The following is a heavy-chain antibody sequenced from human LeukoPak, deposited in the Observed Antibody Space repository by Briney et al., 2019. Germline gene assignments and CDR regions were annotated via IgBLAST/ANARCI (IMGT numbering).Heavy chain of an antibody. V-gene: IGHV3-30*18. CDR2: ISYDGSNK. CDR1: GFTFSSYG. D-gene: IGHD6-13*01. Sequence: GGSLRLSCAASGFTFSSYGMHWVRQAPGKGLEWVAVISYDGSNKYYADSVKGRFTISRDNSKNTLYLQMNSLRAEDTAVYYCAKERKTAAGAAPLDYWGQGTLVTVSS. CDR3: AKERKTAAGAAPLDY. J-gene: IGHJ4*02.